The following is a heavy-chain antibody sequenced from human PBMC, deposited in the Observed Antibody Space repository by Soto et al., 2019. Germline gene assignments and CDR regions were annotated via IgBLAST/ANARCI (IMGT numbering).Heavy chain of an antibody. CDR2: IHYSGST. Sequence: SETLSLTCTVSGGSISSSSYYWGWIRQPPGKGLEWIGYIHYSGSTNYNPSLKSRVTMSIDTSKNQFSLKLSSVTAADTAVYYCARDHYGDTAFDIWGQGTMVTVSS. CDR3: ARDHYGDTAFDI. CDR1: GGSISSSSYY. V-gene: IGHV4-61*01. J-gene: IGHJ3*02. D-gene: IGHD4-17*01.